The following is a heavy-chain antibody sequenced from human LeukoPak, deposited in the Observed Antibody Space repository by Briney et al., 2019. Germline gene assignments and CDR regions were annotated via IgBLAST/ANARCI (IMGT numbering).Heavy chain of an antibody. CDR3: ARPDSSGYSLDY. CDR1: GYRFTSYW. Sequence: GESLKISCKGSGYRFTSYWFGWVRQMPGKGLEWMGIIYPGGSDTRYSPSFHGQVTISADKSISTAYLQWSSLKASDTAMYYCARPDSSGYSLDYWGQGTLVTVSS. V-gene: IGHV5-51*01. D-gene: IGHD3-22*01. J-gene: IGHJ4*02. CDR2: IYPGGSDT.